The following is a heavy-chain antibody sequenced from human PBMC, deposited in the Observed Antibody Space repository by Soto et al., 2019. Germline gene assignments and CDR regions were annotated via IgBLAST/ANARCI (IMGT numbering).Heavy chain of an antibody. D-gene: IGHD6-19*01. CDR1: GYTFTSYG. Sequence: QVQLVQSGAEVKKPGASVKVSCKASGYTFTSYGISWVRQAPGQGLEWMGWISAYNGKTNYAQKRQGRVHMTTDTTTSTAYMELRGLRSDDTAVDYCAREIEEQWLVNDYYYGMDVWGQGTTVTVSS. V-gene: IGHV1-18*01. J-gene: IGHJ6*02. CDR2: ISAYNGKT. CDR3: AREIEEQWLVNDYYYGMDV.